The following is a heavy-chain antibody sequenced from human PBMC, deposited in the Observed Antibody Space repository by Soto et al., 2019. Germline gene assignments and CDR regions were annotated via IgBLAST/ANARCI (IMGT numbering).Heavy chain of an antibody. J-gene: IGHJ3*02. D-gene: IGHD6-19*01. CDR2: IRGSGGST. CDR1: GFTLSSYA. V-gene: IGHV3-23*01. CDR3: AKDRVTVVGYDAFDI. Sequence: LRLSCTASGFTLSSYAMSWVRQASGRGLEWVSGIRGSGGSTYYADSVKGRFTISRDNSQNTLYLQMNSLRAEDTAVYYCAKDRVTVVGYDAFDIWGQGTMVTVSS.